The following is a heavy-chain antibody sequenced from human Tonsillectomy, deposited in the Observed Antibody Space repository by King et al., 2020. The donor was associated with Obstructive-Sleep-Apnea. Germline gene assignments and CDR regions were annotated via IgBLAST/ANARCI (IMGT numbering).Heavy chain of an antibody. Sequence: DVQLVESGGVVVQPGGSLRLSCAASGFTFDDYAMHWVRQAPGKGLEWVSLISWDGGSTYYTDSVKGRFTISRDNSENSLYLQMNSLRVEDTALYYCAKGALRDYYDSGVYYLIVSDFDYWGQGTLVTVSS. CDR1: GFTFDDYA. J-gene: IGHJ4*02. V-gene: IGHV3-43D*03. D-gene: IGHD3-22*01. CDR2: ISWDGGST. CDR3: AKGALRDYYDSGVYYLIVSDFDY.